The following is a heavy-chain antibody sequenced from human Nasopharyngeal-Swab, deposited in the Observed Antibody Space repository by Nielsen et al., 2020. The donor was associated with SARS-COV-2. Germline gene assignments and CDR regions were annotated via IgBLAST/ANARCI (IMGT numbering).Heavy chain of an antibody. J-gene: IGHJ6*02. CDR1: GGTFSSYA. D-gene: IGHD6-13*01. CDR3: ARSYSSSWYDSYYYYYGMDV. CDR2: INPNSGGT. V-gene: IGHV1-2*02. Sequence: ASVKVSCKASGGTFSSYAISWVRQAPGQGLEWMGWINPNSGGTNYAQKFQGRVTMTRDTSISTAYMELSRLRSDDTAVYYCARSYSSSWYDSYYYYYGMDVWGQGTTVTVSS.